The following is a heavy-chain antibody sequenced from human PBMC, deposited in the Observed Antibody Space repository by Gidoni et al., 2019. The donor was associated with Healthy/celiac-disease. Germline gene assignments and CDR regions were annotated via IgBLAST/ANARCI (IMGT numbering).Heavy chain of an antibody. V-gene: IGHV5-51*01. J-gene: IGHJ4*02. D-gene: IGHD3-22*01. CDR3: ARLGEDWNYYDSSGYYYLGGYYFDY. Sequence: EVQLGQSGAEVKKPGESLKISCKGSGYSFTSYWIGWVRMMPGKGLEWMVRIYPGDSDTSYSPSVKGQVTISADKSISTAYLQWSSLKASDNAMYYCARLGEDWNYYDSSGYYYLGGYYFDYWGQGTLVTVSS. CDR2: IYPGDSDT. CDR1: GYSFTSYW.